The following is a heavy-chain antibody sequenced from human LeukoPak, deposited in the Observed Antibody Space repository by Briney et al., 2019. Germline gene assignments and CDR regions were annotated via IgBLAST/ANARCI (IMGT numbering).Heavy chain of an antibody. CDR2: ISGDNDNT. D-gene: IGHD7-27*01. CDR1: GYIFTSYG. J-gene: IGHJ4*02. V-gene: IGHV1-18*01. Sequence: ASVKVSCKTSGYIFTSYGISWVRQAPGQGLAWMGWISGDNDNTNYAQKFQGRVTVTTDTSATTGYMELRSLRSDDTAVYYCARDFDLGTTIAGYWGQGTPVTVPS. CDR3: ARDFDLGTTIAGY.